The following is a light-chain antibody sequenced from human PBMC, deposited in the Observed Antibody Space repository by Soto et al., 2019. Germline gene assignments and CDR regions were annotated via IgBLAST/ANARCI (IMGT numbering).Light chain of an antibody. Sequence: QSVLTQPPSVSGAPGQRGTISCTGSRSNIGAGYDVHWYQPLPGRAPKLLMYGDSNRPSGVPDRFSGSKSGTSASLAITGLQAEDEADDYCQSYDSSLSGSVFGGGTKLTVL. CDR3: QSYDSSLSGSV. J-gene: IGLJ3*02. CDR1: RSNIGAGYD. V-gene: IGLV1-40*01. CDR2: GDS.